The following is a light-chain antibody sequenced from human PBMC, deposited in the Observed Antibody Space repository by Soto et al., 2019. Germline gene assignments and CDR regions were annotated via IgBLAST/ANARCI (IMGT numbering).Light chain of an antibody. Sequence: IVMTQSPATLSVSPGGRATLSCRASQSISDTLAWYQQKPGQAPRLLIYGASSRATGIPARFSGSGSGTEFTLTITSLQSEDFAVYYCQPYNNWPLTFGGGTKVDIK. CDR3: QPYNNWPLT. CDR2: GAS. CDR1: QSISDT. V-gene: IGKV3-15*01. J-gene: IGKJ4*01.